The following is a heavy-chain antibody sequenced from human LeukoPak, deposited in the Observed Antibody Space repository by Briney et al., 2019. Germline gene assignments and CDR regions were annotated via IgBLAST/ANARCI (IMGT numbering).Heavy chain of an antibody. CDR2: ISYDGSNK. Sequence: GGSLRLSCAGSGFTFSSYGMHWVRQAPGKGLEWVAVISYDGSNKYYADSVKGRFTISRDNSKNTLYLQMNSLRAEDTAVYYCAGPVTTYDNAFDIWGQGTMVTVSS. J-gene: IGHJ3*02. CDR3: AGPVTTYDNAFDI. CDR1: GFTFSSYG. D-gene: IGHD4-17*01. V-gene: IGHV3-30*03.